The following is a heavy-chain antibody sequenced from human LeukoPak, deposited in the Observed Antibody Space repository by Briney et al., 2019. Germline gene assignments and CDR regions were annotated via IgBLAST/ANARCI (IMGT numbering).Heavy chain of an antibody. CDR3: ARVQWELLYPDY. CDR1: GFTFRSYA. CDR2: ISYDESYR. V-gene: IGHV3-30-3*01. D-gene: IGHD1-26*01. J-gene: IGHJ4*02. Sequence: GGSLRLSCAASGFTFRSYALHWVRQAPGKGLEWVALISYDESYRYYADSVKGRFTISRDNSKNTLYLQMNSLRAEDTAIYYCARVQWELLYPDYWGQGTLVTVSS.